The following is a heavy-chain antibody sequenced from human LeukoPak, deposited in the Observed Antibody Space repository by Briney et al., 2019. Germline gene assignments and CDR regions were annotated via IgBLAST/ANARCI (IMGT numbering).Heavy chain of an antibody. Sequence: SETLSLTCTVSGDSIRSYYWSWIRQPAGKGLEWIGRIYTSGSTNYNPSLQNRVTMSVGTSKNQFSLKLSSVTAEDTAVYYCASTTYYYDSSGYYFLDYWGQGTLVTVSS. J-gene: IGHJ4*02. V-gene: IGHV4-4*07. CDR2: IYTSGST. CDR1: GDSIRSYY. CDR3: ASTTYYYDSSGYYFLDY. D-gene: IGHD3-22*01.